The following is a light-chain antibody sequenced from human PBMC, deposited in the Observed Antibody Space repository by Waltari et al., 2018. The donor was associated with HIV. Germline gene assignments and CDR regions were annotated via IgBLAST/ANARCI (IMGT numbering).Light chain of an antibody. J-gene: IGLJ3*02. V-gene: IGLV3-25*03. CDR3: QSADSSGSSWV. CDR1: SLPNQY. Sequence: SYELTQPPSVSVSPGQTARLTCSGDSLPNQYVYWYQQRPGRAPVLVIYNDSERPSAIPERFSGSRSGTTVTLTISGVQADDEADYYCQSADSSGSSWVFGGGTKLTV. CDR2: NDS.